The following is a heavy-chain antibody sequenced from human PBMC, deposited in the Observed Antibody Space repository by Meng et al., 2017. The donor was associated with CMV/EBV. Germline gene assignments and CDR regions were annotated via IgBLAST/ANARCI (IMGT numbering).Heavy chain of an antibody. CDR2: ISAYNGNT. D-gene: IGHD2-2*02. J-gene: IGHJ6*02. CDR3: ARDGRGIWDCSSTSCYNPYYYYGMAV. Sequence: ASVKVSCKASGYTFTSYGISWVRQAPGQGLEWMGWISAYNGNTNYAQKLQGRVTMTTDTSTSTAYMELRSLRSDDTAVYYCARDGRGIWDCSSTSCYNPYYYYGMAVWGQGTTVTVSS. V-gene: IGHV1-18*01. CDR1: GYTFTSYG.